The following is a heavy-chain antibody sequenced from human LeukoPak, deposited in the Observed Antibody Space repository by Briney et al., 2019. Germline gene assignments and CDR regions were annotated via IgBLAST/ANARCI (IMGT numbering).Heavy chain of an antibody. V-gene: IGHV1-69*06. Sequence: GASVKVSCKASGGTFSSHFISWVRQAPGQGLEWMGGINPIFGTDHYAQKFQDRVTITADISTSTAYMELRSLRSDDTAVYYCARSRVRGYYYDSSGYSLPSYWGQGTLVTVSS. CDR3: ARSRVRGYYYDSSGYSLPSY. CDR1: GGTFSSHF. J-gene: IGHJ4*02. D-gene: IGHD3-22*01. CDR2: INPIFGTD.